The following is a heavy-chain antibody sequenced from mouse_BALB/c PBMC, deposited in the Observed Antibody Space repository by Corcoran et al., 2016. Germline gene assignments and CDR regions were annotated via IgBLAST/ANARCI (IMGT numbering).Heavy chain of an antibody. CDR2: INTYTGEP. Sequence: QIQLVQSGPALKKPGETVKIACKASGYTFTNYGMNWVKQAPGKGLKWMGWINTYTGEPTYADDFKGRVAFSLETSASTAYLQINNLKNEDTATYFCAREPYAMDYWGQGTSVTVSS. V-gene: IGHV9-3-1*01. CDR1: GYTFTNYG. CDR3: AREPYAMDY. J-gene: IGHJ4*01.